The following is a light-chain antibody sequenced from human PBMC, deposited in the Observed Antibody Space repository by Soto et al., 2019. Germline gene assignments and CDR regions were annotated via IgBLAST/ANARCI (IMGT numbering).Light chain of an antibody. V-gene: IGLV2-23*02. CDR2: EVA. CDR1: SSDVGTYNL. Sequence: QSVLSQPASVSCSPEHSVTISCTGTSSDVGTYNLVSWYQQHPGKAPKLIIYEVAERPSGVSNRFSGSKFGNTASLTISGLLPEDEADYYCCSYGGSSALPYVFGTGTKGTVL. CDR3: CSYGGSSALPYV. J-gene: IGLJ1*01.